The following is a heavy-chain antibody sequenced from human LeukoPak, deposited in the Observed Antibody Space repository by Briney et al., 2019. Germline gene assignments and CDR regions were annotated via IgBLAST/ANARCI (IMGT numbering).Heavy chain of an antibody. Sequence: PGRSLRLSCTPSGFTFSSYAMSWVRQAPGKGLEWVSAISSRGDSTFYADSVKGRYTTSRDNSKNTLYLQMNSLGAEDTAVYYCAKDLKYCRGGSCHTGFPSPDYWGQGTLVTVSS. CDR3: AKDLKYCRGGSCHTGFPSPDY. CDR2: ISSRGDST. J-gene: IGHJ4*02. D-gene: IGHD2-15*01. CDR1: GFTFSSYA. V-gene: IGHV3-23*01.